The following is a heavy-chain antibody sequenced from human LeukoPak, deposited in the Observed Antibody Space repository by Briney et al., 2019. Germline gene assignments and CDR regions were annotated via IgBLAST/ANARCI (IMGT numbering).Heavy chain of an antibody. D-gene: IGHD2-8*01. V-gene: IGHV1-18*01. Sequence: ASVKVSCKASGYTFTSYGISWVRQAPGQGLEWMGWISAYNGNTNYAQKLQGRVTMTTDTSTSTAYMELRSLRSDDTAVYYCARALGSARMVYALYFDYWGQGTLVTVSS. CDR3: ARALGSARMVYALYFDY. CDR2: ISAYNGNT. CDR1: GYTFTSYG. J-gene: IGHJ4*02.